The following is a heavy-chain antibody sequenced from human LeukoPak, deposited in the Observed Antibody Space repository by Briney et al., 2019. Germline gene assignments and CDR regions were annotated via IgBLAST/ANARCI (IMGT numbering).Heavy chain of an antibody. CDR3: ARTKYCTNGVCPNWFDP. V-gene: IGHV1-18*01. D-gene: IGHD2-8*01. Sequence: ASVKVSCKASGYTFTSYGISWVRQAPGQGLEWMGWLSAYNGDTDYAQKLQGRVTMTTDRSTSTAYLEVRSLRSDDTAVYYCARTKYCTNGVCPNWFDPWGQGTLVIVSS. CDR1: GYTFTSYG. CDR2: LSAYNGDT. J-gene: IGHJ5*02.